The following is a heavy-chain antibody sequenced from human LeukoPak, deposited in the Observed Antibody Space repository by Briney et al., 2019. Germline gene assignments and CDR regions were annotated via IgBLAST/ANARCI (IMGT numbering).Heavy chain of an antibody. V-gene: IGHV3-30-3*01. Sequence: PGGSLRLSCAASGFTFSSYAMHWVRQAPGKGLEWAAVISYDGSNKYYADSVKGRFTISRDNSKNTLYLQMNSLRAEDTAVYYCARDGYDFWSGYTTGMDVWGKGTTVTVSS. CDR3: ARDGYDFWSGYTTGMDV. CDR1: GFTFSSYA. J-gene: IGHJ6*03. CDR2: ISYDGSNK. D-gene: IGHD3-3*01.